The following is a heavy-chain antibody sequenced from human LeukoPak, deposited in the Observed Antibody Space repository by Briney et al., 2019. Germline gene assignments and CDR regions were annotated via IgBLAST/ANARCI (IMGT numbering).Heavy chain of an antibody. J-gene: IGHJ4*02. V-gene: IGHV1-3*01. CDR3: ARARWDRARYFDY. D-gene: IGHD1-26*01. Sequence: GASVKVSCKASGYIFTDYAIHWLRQAPGQRPEWMGWMNGGNGNTKYSQKFQGRVTTTRDTSISTAYMELSRLRSDDTAVYYCARARWDRARYFDYWGQGTLVTVSS. CDR1: GYIFTDYA. CDR2: MNGGNGNT.